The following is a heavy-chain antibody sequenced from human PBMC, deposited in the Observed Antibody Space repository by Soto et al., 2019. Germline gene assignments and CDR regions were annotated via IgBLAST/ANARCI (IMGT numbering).Heavy chain of an antibody. J-gene: IGHJ6*02. CDR3: ARAGYYDSSGYSRPSYYYGMDV. Sequence: GGSLRLSCAASGFTFSSYDMHWVRQATGKGLEWVSAIGTAGDPYYPGSVKGRFTISRENAKNSLYLQMNSLRAGDTAVYYCARAGYYDSSGYSRPSYYYGMDVWGQGTTVTVSS. V-gene: IGHV3-13*05. CDR2: IGTAGDP. D-gene: IGHD3-22*01. CDR1: GFTFSSYD.